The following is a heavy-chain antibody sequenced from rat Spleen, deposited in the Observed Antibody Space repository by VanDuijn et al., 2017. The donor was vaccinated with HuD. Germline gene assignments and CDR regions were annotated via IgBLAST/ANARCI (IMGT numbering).Heavy chain of an antibody. CDR3: ARTAYFDY. Sequence: VQLKESGPGLVQPPQTLSLTCTVSGFPLTTYHISWVRQAPTKGLEWVASISTSGGSTYYRDSVKGRFTVSRDNAKSTLYLQMDSLRSEDTATYYCARTAYFDYWGQGVMVTVSS. CDR2: ISTSGGST. J-gene: IGHJ2*01. CDR1: GFPLTTYH. V-gene: IGHV5-25*01.